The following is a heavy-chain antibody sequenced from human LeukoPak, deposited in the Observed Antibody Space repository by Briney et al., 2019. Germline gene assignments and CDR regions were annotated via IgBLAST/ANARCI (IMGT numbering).Heavy chain of an antibody. V-gene: IGHV3-23*01. D-gene: IGHD4-17*01. CDR1: GFTFHNFA. CDR2: ISSGGSSL. J-gene: IGHJ5*01. Sequence: GGSLRLSCAASGFTFHNFAMSWVRQAPGKGLVWVSRISSGGSSLDYADSVKGRFTISRDIAKNTLYLQMSSLRPEDTAVYYCAREADNGDYPMNSWGHGTLVSVSS. CDR3: AREADNGDYPMNS.